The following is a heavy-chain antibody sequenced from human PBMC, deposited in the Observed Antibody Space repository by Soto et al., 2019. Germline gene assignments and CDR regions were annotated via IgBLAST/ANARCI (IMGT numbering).Heavy chain of an antibody. Sequence: SETLSLTCTVSGGSISSGGYYWIWIRQHPGKGLEWIGYIYYSGSTNYNPSLKSRVTISVDTSKNQFSLKLSSVTAADTAVYYCAARGYYGSGSLSRSDMDVWGKGTTVTVSS. CDR3: AARGYYGSGSLSRSDMDV. J-gene: IGHJ6*03. D-gene: IGHD3-10*01. V-gene: IGHV4-61*08. CDR2: IYYSGST. CDR1: GGSISSGGYY.